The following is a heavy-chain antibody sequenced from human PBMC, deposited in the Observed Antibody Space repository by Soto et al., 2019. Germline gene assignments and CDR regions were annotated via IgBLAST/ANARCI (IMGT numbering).Heavy chain of an antibody. Sequence: QVQLVQSGAEVKKPGSSVKVSCKASGGTFSSYAISWVRQAPGQGLEWMGGIIPIFGTANYAQKFQGRVTITADKSTSTAYMELSSLRSEDTAVYYCASDRGAAYCSGGSCYSYYYYGMDVWGQGTTVTVSS. CDR1: GGTFSSYA. CDR3: ASDRGAAYCSGGSCYSYYYYGMDV. CDR2: IIPIFGTA. V-gene: IGHV1-69*06. D-gene: IGHD2-15*01. J-gene: IGHJ6*02.